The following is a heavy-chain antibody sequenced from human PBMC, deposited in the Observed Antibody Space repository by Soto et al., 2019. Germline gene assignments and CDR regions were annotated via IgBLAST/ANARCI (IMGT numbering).Heavy chain of an antibody. J-gene: IGHJ5*02. CDR1: GFTFSSYG. CDR2: ISYDGGNK. Sequence: QVQLVESGGVVVQPGRSLRLSCAASGFTFSSYGMHWVRQAPGKGLEWVAVISYDGGNKFFADSVKGRFTISRDNAKNSLYLQMNSLRAEDTAVYYCARVGVGATTHNWFDPWGQGTLVTVSS. V-gene: IGHV3-30*03. D-gene: IGHD1-26*01. CDR3: ARVGVGATTHNWFDP.